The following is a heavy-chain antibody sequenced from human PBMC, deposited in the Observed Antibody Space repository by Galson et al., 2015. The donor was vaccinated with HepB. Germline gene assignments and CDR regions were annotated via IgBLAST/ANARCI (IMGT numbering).Heavy chain of an antibody. CDR3: ARVPLAIFGVVIIPWYYGMDV. CDR2: ISAYNGNT. V-gene: IGHV1-18*04. CDR1: GYTFTSYG. J-gene: IGHJ6*02. Sequence: SVKVSCKASGYTFTSYGISWVRQAPGQGLEWMGWISAYNGNTSYAQKLQGRVTMTTDTSTSTAYMELRSLRSDDTAVYYCARVPLAIFGVVIIPWYYGMDVWGQGTTVTVSS. D-gene: IGHD3-3*01.